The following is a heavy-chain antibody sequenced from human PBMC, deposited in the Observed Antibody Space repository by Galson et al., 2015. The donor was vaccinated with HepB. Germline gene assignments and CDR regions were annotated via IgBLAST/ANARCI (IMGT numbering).Heavy chain of an antibody. CDR1: GYTFTSYG. CDR3: ARDSVGYYGSGAYYFDY. CDR2: INPNSGGT. J-gene: IGHJ4*02. V-gene: IGHV1-2*02. Sequence: SVKVSCKASGYTFTSYGISWVRQAPGQGLEWMGWINPNSGGTNYAQKFQGRVTMTRDTSISTAYMELSRLRSDDTAVYYCARDSVGYYGSGAYYFDYWGQGTLVTVSS. D-gene: IGHD3-10*01.